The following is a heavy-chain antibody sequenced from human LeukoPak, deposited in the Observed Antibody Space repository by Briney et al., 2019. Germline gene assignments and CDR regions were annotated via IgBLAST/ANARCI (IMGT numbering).Heavy chain of an antibody. CDR3: ARKVRRYYYYYMDV. D-gene: IGHD2/OR15-2a*01. CDR2: IYYSRST. Sequence: PSETLSLTCTVSGGSISSSSYYWGWIRQPPGKGLEWIGSIYYSRSTYYNPSLKSRVTISVDTSKNQFSLKLSSVTAADTAVYYCARKVRRYYYYYMDVWGKGTTVTISS. V-gene: IGHV4-39*01. CDR1: GGSISSSSYY. J-gene: IGHJ6*03.